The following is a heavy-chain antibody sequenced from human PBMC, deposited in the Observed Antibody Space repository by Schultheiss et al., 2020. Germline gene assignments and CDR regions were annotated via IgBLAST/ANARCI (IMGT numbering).Heavy chain of an antibody. CDR3: ARDFIAVAGTADY. D-gene: IGHD6-19*01. CDR2: IKQDGSEK. V-gene: IGHV3-7*01. J-gene: IGHJ4*02. CDR1: GFTFSSYA. Sequence: GGSLRLSCAASGFTFSSYAMSWVRQAPGKGLEWVANIKQDGSEKYYVDSVRGRFTISRDNSKNTLYLQMNSLRDEDTAVYYCARDFIAVAGTADYWGQGTLVTVSS.